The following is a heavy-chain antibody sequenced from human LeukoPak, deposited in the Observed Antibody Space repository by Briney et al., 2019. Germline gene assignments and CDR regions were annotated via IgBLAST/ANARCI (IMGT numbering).Heavy chain of an antibody. J-gene: IGHJ6*02. V-gene: IGHV3-66*01. Sequence: GGSLRLSCAASGFTLSSNYMSWVRQAPGEGLEWVSVIYSGGSTYYADSVKGRFTISRGNSKNTLYLQMNSLRAEDTAVYYCARDYYDSSGYTLYYYGMDVWGQGTTVTVSS. D-gene: IGHD3-22*01. CDR3: ARDYYDSSGYTLYYYGMDV. CDR2: IYSGGST. CDR1: GFTLSSNY.